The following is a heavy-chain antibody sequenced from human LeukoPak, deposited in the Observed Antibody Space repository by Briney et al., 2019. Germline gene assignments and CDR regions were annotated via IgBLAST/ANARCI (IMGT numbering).Heavy chain of an antibody. D-gene: IGHD3-10*01. CDR1: GYTFTGYY. Sequence: GASVKVSCKASGYTFTGYYMHWVRQAPGQGLEWMGWINPNSGGTNYAQKFQGWVTMTRDTSISTAYMELSRLRSDDTAVYYCARDSGAYGSGINPFDYWGQGTLVTVSS. J-gene: IGHJ4*02. CDR3: ARDSGAYGSGINPFDY. CDR2: INPNSGGT. V-gene: IGHV1-2*04.